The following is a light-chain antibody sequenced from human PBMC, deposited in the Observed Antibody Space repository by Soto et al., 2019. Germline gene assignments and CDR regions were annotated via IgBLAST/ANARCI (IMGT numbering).Light chain of an antibody. CDR3: QQADSLPT. Sequence: DIQMTQSPSSVSASVGGRVTITCRASQDIAGWLAWYQQKPGKPPKLLISSASTLQRGVPSRFSGSGSGTDCTLTISSLQPEDCSTFYCQQADSLPTFGGGTKVEI. V-gene: IGKV1-12*01. CDR1: QDIAGW. J-gene: IGKJ4*01. CDR2: SAS.